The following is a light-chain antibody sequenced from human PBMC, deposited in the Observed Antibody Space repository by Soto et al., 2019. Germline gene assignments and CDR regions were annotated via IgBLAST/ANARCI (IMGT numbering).Light chain of an antibody. CDR1: QSVAGN. Sequence: EIVMTQSPATVSVSPGERATLSCRASQSVAGNLAWYQQKPGQAPRVLIYGASTRANGFPARFSGSGSGTKFTRTISTPQYEDSAVYFCSQYNNCPQSFGRGNKV. V-gene: IGKV3-15*01. CDR3: SQYNNCPQS. J-gene: IGKJ1*01. CDR2: GAS.